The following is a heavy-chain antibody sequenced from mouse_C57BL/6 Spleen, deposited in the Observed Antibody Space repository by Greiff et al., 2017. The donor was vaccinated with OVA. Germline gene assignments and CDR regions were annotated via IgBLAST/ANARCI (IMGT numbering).Heavy chain of an antibody. CDR2: INPSTGGT. Sequence: EVKLMESGPELVKPGASVKISCKASGYSFTGYYMNWVKQSPEKSLEWIGEINPSTGGTTYNQKFKAKATLTVDKSSSTAYMQLKSLTSEDSAVYYCASGYGNYFDYWGQGTTLTVSS. CDR1: GYSFTGYY. J-gene: IGHJ2*01. D-gene: IGHD2-1*01. CDR3: ASGYGNYFDY. V-gene: IGHV1-42*01.